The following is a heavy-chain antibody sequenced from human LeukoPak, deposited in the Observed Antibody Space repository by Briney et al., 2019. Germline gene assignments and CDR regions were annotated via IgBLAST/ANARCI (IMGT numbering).Heavy chain of an antibody. J-gene: IGHJ4*02. CDR1: GFTFTSSA. CDR2: IVVGSGNT. CDR3: AATPDYYDSSGYSYYFDY. V-gene: IGHV1-58*01. Sequence: TSVKVSCKASGFTFTSSAVQWVRQARGQRLEWIGWIVVGSGNTNYAQRFQERVTITRDMSTSTAYMELSSLRSEDTAVYYCAATPDYYDSSGYSYYFDYWGQGTLVTVSS. D-gene: IGHD3-22*01.